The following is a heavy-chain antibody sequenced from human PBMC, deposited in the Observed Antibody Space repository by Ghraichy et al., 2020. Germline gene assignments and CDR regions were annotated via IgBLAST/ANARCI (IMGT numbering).Heavy chain of an antibody. Sequence: GGSLRLSCAASGFTFSNAWMSWVRQAPGKGLEWVGRIKSKTDGGTTDYAAPVKGRFTISRDDSKNTLYLQMNSLKTEDTAVYYCTTREMATIHFDYWGQGTLVTVSS. CDR1: GFTFSNAW. CDR2: IKSKTDGGTT. J-gene: IGHJ4*02. V-gene: IGHV3-15*01. D-gene: IGHD5-24*01. CDR3: TTREMATIHFDY.